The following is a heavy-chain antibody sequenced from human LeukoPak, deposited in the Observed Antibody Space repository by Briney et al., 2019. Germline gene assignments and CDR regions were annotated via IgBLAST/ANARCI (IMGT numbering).Heavy chain of an antibody. V-gene: IGHV4-31*02. Sequence: PSETLSLTCSVSGGSITEDNYYWTWIRQHPEKGLEWIGYIYKTGNTHYNPAHKGRLTISIDTSKSQFSLNLSSVTAADTALYYCARYYYGSSGYHYYDYWGQGTLVTVSS. J-gene: IGHJ4*02. CDR2: IYKTGNT. D-gene: IGHD3-22*01. CDR3: ARYYYGSSGYHYYDY. CDR1: GGSITEDNYY.